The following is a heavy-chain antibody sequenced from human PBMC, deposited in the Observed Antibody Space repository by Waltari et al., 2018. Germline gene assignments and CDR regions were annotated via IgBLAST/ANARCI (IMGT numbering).Heavy chain of an antibody. CDR2: IKQDGSEK. D-gene: IGHD1-26*01. Sequence: EVQLVESGGGLVQPGGSLRLSCAASGFTFSSYWMSWVRQAPGKGLEWVANIKQDGSEKYYVDFGKGRFTISRDNAKNSLYLQMNSLRAEDTAVYYCARSGVGATVPRGAFDIWGQGTMVTVSS. J-gene: IGHJ3*02. V-gene: IGHV3-7*01. CDR1: GFTFSSYW. CDR3: ARSGVGATVPRGAFDI.